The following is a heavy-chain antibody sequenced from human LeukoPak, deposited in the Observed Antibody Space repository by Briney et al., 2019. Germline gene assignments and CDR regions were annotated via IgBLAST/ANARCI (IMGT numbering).Heavy chain of an antibody. Sequence: SETLSLTCTVSGGSISHYYWSWIRQPAGKGLEWIGRIYTSGSTNYNPSLKSRVTMSVDTSKNQFFLKLSSVTAADTAVYYCARVYYDGSGYYFDYWGQGTLVTVSS. D-gene: IGHD3-22*01. V-gene: IGHV4-4*07. CDR1: GGSISHYY. CDR3: ARVYYDGSGYYFDY. J-gene: IGHJ4*02. CDR2: IYTSGST.